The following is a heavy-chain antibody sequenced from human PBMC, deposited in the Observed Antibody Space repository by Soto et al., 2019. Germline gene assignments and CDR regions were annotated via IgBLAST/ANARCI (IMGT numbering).Heavy chain of an antibody. CDR1: GDSVSSGSYY. V-gene: IGHV4-61*01. CDR3: ARDRRGYGYHDY. J-gene: IGHJ4*02. CDR2: IYNSGLT. D-gene: IGHD5-18*01. Sequence: SETLSLTCTVSGDSVSSGSYYWSWIRQPPGKGLEWIGHIYNSGLTNYNPSLRSRVTISIDMSKKQFSLNLRSVTAADTAVYFCARDRRGYGYHDYWGQGTLVT.